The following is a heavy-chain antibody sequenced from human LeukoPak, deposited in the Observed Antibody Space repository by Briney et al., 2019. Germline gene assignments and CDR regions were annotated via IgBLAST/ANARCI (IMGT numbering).Heavy chain of an antibody. CDR2: ISYDGNNK. V-gene: IGHV3-30-3*01. CDR3: ARDARTIIAVAGTFDD. Sequence: SGGSLRHSCAASGFTFRTYAMHWVRQAPGKGLEWVAVISYDGNNKYYADSVKGQFTISRDNSKNTLYLQMNSLRAEDTAVYYCARDARTIIAVAGTFDDWGQGTLVTVSS. J-gene: IGHJ4*02. CDR1: GFTFRTYA. D-gene: IGHD6-19*01.